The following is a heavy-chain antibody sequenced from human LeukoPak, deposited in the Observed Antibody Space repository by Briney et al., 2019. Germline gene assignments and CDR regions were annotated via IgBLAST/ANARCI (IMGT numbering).Heavy chain of an antibody. D-gene: IGHD3-10*01. Sequence: GGSLRLSCAASGFTFSSYSMNWVRQAPGKGLEWVSSISSSSSYIYYADSVKGRFTISRDNAKNSLYLQMNSLRAEDTAVYYCAREYGFRYYYGSGSSHYGMDVWGQGTTVTVSS. CDR3: AREYGFRYYYGSGSSHYGMDV. CDR2: ISSSSSYI. J-gene: IGHJ6*02. V-gene: IGHV3-21*01. CDR1: GFTFSSYS.